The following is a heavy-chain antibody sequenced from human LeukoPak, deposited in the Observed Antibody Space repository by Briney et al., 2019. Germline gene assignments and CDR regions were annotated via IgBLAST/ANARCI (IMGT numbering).Heavy chain of an antibody. D-gene: IGHD3-10*01. CDR2: ISYDGSNK. J-gene: IGHJ6*03. CDR3: ARVIRHYYYYYMDV. CDR1: GFTLSIYA. V-gene: IGHV3-30-3*01. Sequence: PGGSLRLSCAASGFTLSIYAMHWVRQAPGKGLEWVAFISYDGSNKYYADSVKGRFTISRDNSKNTLYLQMNSLRAEDTAVYYCARVIRHYYYYYMDVWGKGTTVTVSS.